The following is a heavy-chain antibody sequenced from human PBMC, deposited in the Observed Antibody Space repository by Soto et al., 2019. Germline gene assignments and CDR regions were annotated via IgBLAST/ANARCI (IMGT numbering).Heavy chain of an antibody. CDR3: ARVVLVGATPDYFDH. V-gene: IGHV3-53*01. CDR2: LYSGGTT. J-gene: IGHJ4*01. Sequence: EVQLVESGGSFIQPGGSLRLSCAVSGFSVSRNFMSWIRQAPGKGLEWASILYSGGTTYYTGSVEGRFTMSGDDSKNTVYLQMKSLRVEDTATYFCARVVLVGATPDYFDHWGQGSLVTVSS. D-gene: IGHD1-26*01. CDR1: GFSVSRNF.